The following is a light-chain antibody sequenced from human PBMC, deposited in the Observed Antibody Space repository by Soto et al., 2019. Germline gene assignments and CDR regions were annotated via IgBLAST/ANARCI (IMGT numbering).Light chain of an antibody. J-gene: IGKJ1*01. V-gene: IGKV3-20*01. CDR2: GAS. CDR1: QSVSSGY. Sequence: MGVAQGGGSLSLSPGERATLSCRASQSVSSGYLAWYQQKPGQAPRLLIYGASSRATGIPDRFSGSGSGTDFTLTISRLEPEDFAVYYCQQYGSSPSWTFGQGTKV. CDR3: QQYGSSPSWT.